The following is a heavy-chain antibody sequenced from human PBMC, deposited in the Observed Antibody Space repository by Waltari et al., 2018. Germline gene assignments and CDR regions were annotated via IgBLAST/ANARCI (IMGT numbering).Heavy chain of an antibody. CDR2: IYSGGST. V-gene: IGHV3-53*01. J-gene: IGHJ4*02. D-gene: IGHD1-26*01. CDR1: GFTVSSNY. CDR3: AREWTGAYDY. Sequence: EVQLVESGGGLIQPGGSLRLSCAASGFTVSSNYMSWVRQAPGRGLGWVSVIYSGGSTDYADAVKGRFTISRDNSKNTVYLQMNSLRAEDTAVYYCAREWTGAYDYWGQGTLVTVSS.